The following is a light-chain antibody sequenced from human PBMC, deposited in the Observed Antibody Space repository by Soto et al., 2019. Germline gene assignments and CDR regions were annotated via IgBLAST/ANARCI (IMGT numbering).Light chain of an antibody. J-gene: IGKJ5*01. CDR1: QSVATN. CDR2: GAS. CDR3: QQYNNWIT. Sequence: EIVMTQSPATLSVSPGERATLSCRASQSVATNLAWYQQRPGQAPRLLIYGASKRAIGLPARFSGSWSGTEFTLTISSLQSEDFAVYYCQQYNNWITFGQGTRLEIK. V-gene: IGKV3-15*01.